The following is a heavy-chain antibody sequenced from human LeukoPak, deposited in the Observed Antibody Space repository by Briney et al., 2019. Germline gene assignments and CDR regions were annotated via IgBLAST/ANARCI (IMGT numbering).Heavy chain of an antibody. V-gene: IGHV3-7*01. CDR3: ARAYY. CDR1: GFTFSTNW. Sequence: GGSLRLSCAASGFTFSTNWMSWVRQAPGKGLDWVASIRQDGSQIYYVDSVKGRFTISRDNAKNSLYLQMNSLRAEDTAVYYCARAYYWGQGALVTASS. J-gene: IGHJ4*02. CDR2: IRQDGSQI.